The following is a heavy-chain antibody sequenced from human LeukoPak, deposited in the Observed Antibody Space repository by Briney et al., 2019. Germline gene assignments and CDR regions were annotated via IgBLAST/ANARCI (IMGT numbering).Heavy chain of an antibody. Sequence: PGGSLRLSCAASGFTFSPYSMNWVRQAPGKGLEWLSYITGSSRTIYYADSVKGRFTISRDNAKNSLFLQMNSLRAEDTAVHYCARESYYGSNDAFDIWGQGTMVTVSS. D-gene: IGHD3-10*01. J-gene: IGHJ3*02. CDR1: GFTFSPYS. CDR2: ITGSSRTI. CDR3: ARESYYGSNDAFDI. V-gene: IGHV3-48*01.